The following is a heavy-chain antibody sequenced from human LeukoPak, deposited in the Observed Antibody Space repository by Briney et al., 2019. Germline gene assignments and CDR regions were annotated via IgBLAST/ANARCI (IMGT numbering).Heavy chain of an antibody. Sequence: GESLKISCKGSGYSFTSYWIGWVRQMPGKGLEWMGIIYPGDSDTRYSPSFQGQVTISADKSISTAYLQWSSLKASDTAMYYCARLHYGSGSYYNGAFDIWGQGTMVTVSS. CDR3: ARLHYGSGSYYNGAFDI. CDR1: GYSFTSYW. V-gene: IGHV5-51*01. J-gene: IGHJ3*02. CDR2: IYPGDSDT. D-gene: IGHD3-10*01.